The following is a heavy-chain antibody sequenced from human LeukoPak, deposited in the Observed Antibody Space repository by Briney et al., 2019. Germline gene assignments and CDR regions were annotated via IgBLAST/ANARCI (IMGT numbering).Heavy chain of an antibody. J-gene: IGHJ4*02. CDR1: GFTFSRHG. CDR3: ARDRAWNYFDY. V-gene: IGHV3-30*03. D-gene: IGHD3-3*01. Sequence: PGGSLRLSCAPSGFTFSRHGMHWVRPAPGKGLEWVAIISNDGSRKYYAHSVEGRFTISRDNSKNTLYLQMDSLRAEDTAVYYCARDRAWNYFDYWGQGTLVTVSS. CDR2: ISNDGSRK.